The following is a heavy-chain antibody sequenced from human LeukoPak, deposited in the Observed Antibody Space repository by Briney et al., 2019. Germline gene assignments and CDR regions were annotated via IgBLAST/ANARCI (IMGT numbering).Heavy chain of an antibody. CDR3: ARDRGIAAAGPSNWFDP. CDR2: TYYSGST. CDR1: GGSISSYY. V-gene: IGHV4-59*01. J-gene: IGHJ5*02. Sequence: SETLSLTCTVSGGSISSYYWSWIRQPPGKGLEWIGYTYYSGSTNYNPSLKSRVTISVDTSKNQFSLKLSSVTAADTAVYYCARDRGIAAAGPSNWFDPWGQGTLVTVSS. D-gene: IGHD6-13*01.